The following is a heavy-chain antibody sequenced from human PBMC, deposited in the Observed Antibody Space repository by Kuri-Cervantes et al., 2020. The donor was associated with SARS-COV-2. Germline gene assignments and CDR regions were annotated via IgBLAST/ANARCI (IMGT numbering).Heavy chain of an antibody. CDR1: GFTFSSYG. J-gene: IGHJ6*02. V-gene: IGHV3-30*03. CDR3: TRVGYRLPGGGMDV. D-gene: IGHD3-16*02. CDR2: ISYDGSNK. Sequence: GESLKISCAASGFTFSSYGMHWVRQAPGKGLEWVAVISYDGSNKYYADSVKGRFTISRDNSKNTLYLQMNSLRAEDTAVYYCTRVGYRLPGGGMDVWGQGTTVTVSS.